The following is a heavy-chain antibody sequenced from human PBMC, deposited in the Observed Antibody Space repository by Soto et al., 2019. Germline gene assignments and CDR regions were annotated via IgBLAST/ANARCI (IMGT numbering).Heavy chain of an antibody. CDR2: IYPSGDA. D-gene: IGHD3-10*01. V-gene: IGHV4-30-2*01. Sequence: SETLSLTCGISGDSISSRGYTWTWIRQPPGKGLEWIGYIYPSGDAYYNPSLKSRVTISLETSKNRFSLNVKSATAADTAVYYCARAVFSSILYIDFWGQGTTVTV. CDR1: GDSISSRGYT. CDR3: ARAVFSSILYIDF. J-gene: IGHJ6*03.